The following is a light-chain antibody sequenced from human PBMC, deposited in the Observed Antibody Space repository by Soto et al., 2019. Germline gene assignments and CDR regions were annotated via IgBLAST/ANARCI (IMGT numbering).Light chain of an antibody. Sequence: SYELTQPPSVSVSPGQTASITCSGDKLGDKYACWYQQKPGQSPVLVMYQDNKRPPGIPGRFSGSNSGNTATLTISGTQAMDKADYYCQAWDSYTAVFGTGTKLTVL. CDR2: QDN. V-gene: IGLV3-1*01. CDR3: QAWDSYTAV. J-gene: IGLJ1*01. CDR1: KLGDKY.